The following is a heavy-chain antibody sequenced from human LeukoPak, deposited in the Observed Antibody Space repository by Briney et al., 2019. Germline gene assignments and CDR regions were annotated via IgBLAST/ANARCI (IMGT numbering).Heavy chain of an antibody. V-gene: IGHV3-74*01. CDR1: GFTFSNYR. CDR3: ARSARAAADY. Sequence: GGSLRVSCAASGFTFSNYRMQWVRQAPGKGLVWVSRINNDGSTTWYADAVKGRFTVSRDNAKSTLYLQMNSLRADDMGVYYCARSARAAADYWGQGTLVTVSS. D-gene: IGHD6-13*01. CDR2: INNDGSTT. J-gene: IGHJ4*02.